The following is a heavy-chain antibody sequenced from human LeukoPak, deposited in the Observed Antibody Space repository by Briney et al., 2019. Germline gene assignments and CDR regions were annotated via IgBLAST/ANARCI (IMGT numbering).Heavy chain of an antibody. J-gene: IGHJ5*02. Sequence: SVKVSCKASGGTFSSFAISWVRQAPGQGREWMGGIIPIFGTTNYAQKFQGRVTITADEFTRTAYMELSSLRSEDTAVYYCARHHASGMLNDWFDPWGQGTLVTVSS. CDR1: GGTFSSFA. CDR3: ARHHASGMLNDWFDP. D-gene: IGHD3-10*01. V-gene: IGHV1-69*13. CDR2: IIPIFGTT.